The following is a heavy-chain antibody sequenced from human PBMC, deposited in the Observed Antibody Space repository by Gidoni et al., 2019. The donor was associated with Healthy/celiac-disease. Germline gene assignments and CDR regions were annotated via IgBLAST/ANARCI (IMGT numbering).Heavy chain of an antibody. V-gene: IGHV1-69*01. J-gene: IGHJ6*02. D-gene: IGHD3-22*01. CDR1: GGTFSSYA. CDR2: IIPIFGTA. CDR3: ARGPDDSSGYTSYYYYGMDV. Sequence: QVQLVQSGAEVKKPGSSVKVSCKASGGTFSSYAISWVRPAPGQGLEWMGGIIPIFGTANYPQQFQGQVTFTADASTSTAYIELSSLRSEDTAVYYCARGPDDSSGYTSYYYYGMDVWGQGTTVTVSS.